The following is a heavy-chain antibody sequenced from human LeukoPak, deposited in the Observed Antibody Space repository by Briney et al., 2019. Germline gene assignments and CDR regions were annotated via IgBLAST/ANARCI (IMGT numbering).Heavy chain of an antibody. V-gene: IGHV3-15*01. CDR2: IKSKTDGGTT. Sequence: GGSLRLSCAASGFTFSNAWMSWVRQAPGKGLEWVGRIKSKTDGGTTDYAAPVKGRFTISRDDSKNTLYLQMNSLKTEDTAVYYCTTDQVDSSWPYYFDYWGQGTLVTVSS. D-gene: IGHD6-13*01. J-gene: IGHJ4*02. CDR1: GFTFSNAW. CDR3: TTDQVDSSWPYYFDY.